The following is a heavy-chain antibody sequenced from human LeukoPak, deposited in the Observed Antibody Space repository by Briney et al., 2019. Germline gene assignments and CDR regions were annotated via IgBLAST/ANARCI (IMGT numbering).Heavy chain of an antibody. V-gene: IGHV3-30*03. CDR2: ISYDGSNK. CDR1: GFTFSSYG. D-gene: IGHD2-15*01. Sequence: GGSLRLSCAASGFTFSSYGMHWVRQAPGKGLEWVAVISYDGSNKYYADSVKGRFTISRDNSKNTLYLQMNRLRAEDTAIYYCAREWGYGCGGECFSGIQAYYGMDVWGQGTLVTVSS. CDR3: AREWGYGCGGECFSGIQAYYGMDV. J-gene: IGHJ6*02.